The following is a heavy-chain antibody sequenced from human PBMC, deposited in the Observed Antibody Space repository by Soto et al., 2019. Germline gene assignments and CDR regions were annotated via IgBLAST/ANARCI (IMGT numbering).Heavy chain of an antibody. CDR3: ARHPTIARFENGLDV. J-gene: IGHJ6*02. Sequence: SETLSLTCTVSGGSISSGDYYWSWIRQPPGKGLEWIGYIYYSGTTIYSPSLDRRVTLSVDRAKDQVSLKLTSVTPADTAVYYCARHPTIARFENGLDVWGQGTMVTVSS. CDR1: GGSISSGDYY. CDR2: IYYSGTT. D-gene: IGHD1-1*01. V-gene: IGHV4-30-4*01.